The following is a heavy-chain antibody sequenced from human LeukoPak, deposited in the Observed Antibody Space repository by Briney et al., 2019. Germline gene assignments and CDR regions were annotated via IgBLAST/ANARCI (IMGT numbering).Heavy chain of an antibody. CDR3: ARDRRGLSNIF. Sequence: ASVKVSCKASGYTFTGFYMHWMRQAPGQGLEWMGWINPNSGGTNYAQSFQGRVTMTSGTSISTAYMELSSLRSGDTAVYYCARDRRGLSNIFWGQGTLVTVSS. J-gene: IGHJ4*02. D-gene: IGHD5-12*01. CDR1: GYTFTGFY. CDR2: INPNSGGT. V-gene: IGHV1-2*02.